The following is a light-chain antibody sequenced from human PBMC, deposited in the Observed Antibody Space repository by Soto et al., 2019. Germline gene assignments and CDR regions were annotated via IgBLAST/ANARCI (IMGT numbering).Light chain of an antibody. CDR2: GGS. CDR3: QQYSSSRT. CDR1: QSVSSNY. V-gene: IGKV3-20*01. J-gene: IGKJ1*01. Sequence: ESVLTQSPGTLSLSPGERATLSCRASQSVSSNYLAWYQQKPGQAPRLLIYGGSSRATGIPVRFSGSGSETDFTLTITRLEPEDFAVYYCQQYSSSRTFGQGTKVDI.